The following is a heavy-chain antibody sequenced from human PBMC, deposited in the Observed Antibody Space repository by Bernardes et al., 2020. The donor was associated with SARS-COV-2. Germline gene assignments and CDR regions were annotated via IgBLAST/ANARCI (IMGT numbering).Heavy chain of an antibody. CDR2: ISSSSSTI. Sequence: GGSLRLSCAASGFTFSSYSMNWVRQAPGKGLEWVSYISSSSSTIYYADSVKGRFTISRDNAKNSLYLQMNSLRAEDTAVYYCAREVKDFWSGYYFDYWGQGTLVTVSS. V-gene: IGHV3-48*01. CDR1: GFTFSSYS. J-gene: IGHJ4*02. CDR3: AREVKDFWSGYYFDY. D-gene: IGHD3-3*01.